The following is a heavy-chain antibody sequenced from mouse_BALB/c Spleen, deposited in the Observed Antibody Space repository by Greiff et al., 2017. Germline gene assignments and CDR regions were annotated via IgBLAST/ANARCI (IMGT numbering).Heavy chain of an antibody. CDR3: ARDQLAFDY. D-gene: IGHD4-1*02. V-gene: IGHV5-17*02. CDR1: GFTFSSFG. Sequence: EVQVVESGGGLVQPGGSRKLSCAASGFTFSSFGMHWVRQAPEKGLEWVAYISSGSSTIYYADTVKGRFTISRDNPKNTLVLQMTSLRSEDTAMYYCARDQLAFDYWGQGTALTVSS. J-gene: IGHJ2*01. CDR2: ISSGSSTI.